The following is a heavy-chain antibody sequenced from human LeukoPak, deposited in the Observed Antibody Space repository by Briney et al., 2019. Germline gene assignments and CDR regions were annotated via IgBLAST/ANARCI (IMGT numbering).Heavy chain of an antibody. V-gene: IGHV4-59*01. D-gene: IGHD3-16*02. J-gene: IGHJ6*02. Sequence: SETLSLTCTVSGGSISSYYWSWIRQPPGKGLEWIGYIYYSGSTNYNPSLKSRVTISVDTSKNQFSLKLSSVTAADTAVYYCARVIINYYGMDVWGQGTTVTVSS. CDR3: ARVIINYYGMDV. CDR1: GGSISSYY. CDR2: IYYSGST.